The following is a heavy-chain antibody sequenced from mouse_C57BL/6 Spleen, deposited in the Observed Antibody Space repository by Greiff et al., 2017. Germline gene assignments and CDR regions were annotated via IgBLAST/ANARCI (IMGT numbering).Heavy chain of an antibody. J-gene: IGHJ2*01. V-gene: IGHV1-69*01. CDR3: ASSLYYCIFDY. CDR1: GYTFTSYW. Sequence: QVQLQQPGAELVMPGASVKLSCKASGYTFTSYWMHWVKQRPGQGLEWIGEIDPSDSYTNYNQKFKGKATLTVDKSSSTAYVQLSSLTSEDSAVYCCASSLYYCIFDYWGQGTTLTVSS. D-gene: IGHD2-1*01. CDR2: IDPSDSYT.